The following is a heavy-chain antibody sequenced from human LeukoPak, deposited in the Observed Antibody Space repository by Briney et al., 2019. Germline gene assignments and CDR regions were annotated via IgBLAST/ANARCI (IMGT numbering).Heavy chain of an antibody. J-gene: IGHJ6*02. CDR3: ARERVGASMDV. Sequence: GGSLRFSCAASGFTFRSYWMNWVRKARGKGLVWVSRINSDGSSTSYADSVKGLFTISRDNAKNTLYLQMNSLRAEDTAVYYCARERVGASMDVWGQGTTVTVSS. V-gene: IGHV3-74*01. CDR1: GFTFRSYW. D-gene: IGHD1-26*01. CDR2: INSDGSST.